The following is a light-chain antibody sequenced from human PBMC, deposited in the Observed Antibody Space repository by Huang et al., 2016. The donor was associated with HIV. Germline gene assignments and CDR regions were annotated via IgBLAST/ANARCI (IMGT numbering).Light chain of an antibody. V-gene: IGKV4-1*01. CDR1: QSVLSPSNNRNH. CDR3: QQYYSIPG. J-gene: IGKJ1*01. CDR2: WAS. Sequence: DIVMTQSPDSLAVSLGERATITCVSSQSVLSPSNNRNHLAWYQQKPRQPPKLLIYWASTRGSGVPDRFRGSGSVTDFTLTIDNLQAEDVALYFCQQYYSIPGFGQGTYVEV.